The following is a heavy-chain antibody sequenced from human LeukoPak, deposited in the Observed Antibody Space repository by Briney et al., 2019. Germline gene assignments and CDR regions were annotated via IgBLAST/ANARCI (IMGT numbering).Heavy chain of an antibody. D-gene: IGHD3-10*01. Sequence: PGGSLRLSCSGSGFTFMNYVMAWVRQPPGEGLEWVSSIRLGGGLTHSADPVKGRFIISRDMNTLFLQMNNLRPEDTAMYYCARKITMVRGPLIKGYFDLWGRGTLVSVSS. CDR2: IRLGGGLT. J-gene: IGHJ2*01. V-gene: IGHV3-23*01. CDR3: ARKITMVRGPLIKGYFDL. CDR1: GFTFMNYV.